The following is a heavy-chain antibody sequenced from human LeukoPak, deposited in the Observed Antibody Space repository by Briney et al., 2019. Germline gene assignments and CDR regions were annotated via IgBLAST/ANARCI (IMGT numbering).Heavy chain of an antibody. V-gene: IGHV3-23*01. CDR2: ISGSGGST. J-gene: IGHJ4*02. D-gene: IGHD3-22*01. CDR3: AKDLALLTSYDDSSGYYYGDY. CDR1: GFTFSSYA. Sequence: PGGSLRLSCAASGFTFSSYAMSWVRQAPGKGLEWVSAISGSGGSTYYADSVKGRFTISRDNSKNTPYLQMNSLRAEDTAVYDCAKDLALLTSYDDSSGYYYGDYWGQGTLVTVSS.